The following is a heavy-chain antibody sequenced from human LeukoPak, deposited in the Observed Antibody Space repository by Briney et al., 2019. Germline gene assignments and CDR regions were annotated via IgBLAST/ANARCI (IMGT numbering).Heavy chain of an antibody. CDR3: ARVRGYDILTGYAFDI. Sequence: PSETLSLTCTVSGGSISSYYWSWIRQPPGKGLEWIGYIYYSGSTNYNPSLKSRVTISVDTSKNQFSLKLSSVTAADTAVYYCARVRGYDILTGYAFDIWGQRTMVTVSS. D-gene: IGHD3-9*01. J-gene: IGHJ3*02. CDR2: IYYSGST. CDR1: GGSISSYY. V-gene: IGHV4-59*01.